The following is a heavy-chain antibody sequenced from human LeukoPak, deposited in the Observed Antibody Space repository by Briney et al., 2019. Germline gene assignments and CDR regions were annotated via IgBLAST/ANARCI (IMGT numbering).Heavy chain of an antibody. CDR3: APSSSSPVG. CDR2: ISYDGSNK. V-gene: IGHV3-30-3*01. J-gene: IGHJ4*02. D-gene: IGHD6-13*01. CDR1: GFTFSSYA. Sequence: PGRSLRLSCAASGFTFSSYAMHWVRQAPGKGLEWVAVISYDGSNKYYADSVKGRFTISRDNSKNTLYLQMNSLRAEDTAVYYCAPSSSSPVGWGQGTLVTDSS.